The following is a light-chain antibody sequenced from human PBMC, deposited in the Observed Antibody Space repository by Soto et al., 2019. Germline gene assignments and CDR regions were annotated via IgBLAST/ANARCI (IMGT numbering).Light chain of an antibody. J-gene: IGKJ2*01. CDR1: QRVGSS. Sequence: ELVMTQSPATLSVSPGERATRFCRASQRVGSSLAWYQQRPGQAPRLLLYGASTRATGIPARFSGSGGGTDFTLTISSLQPEDSAVYYCQQYKHWYTFGQGTILEIK. CDR3: QQYKHWYT. CDR2: GAS. V-gene: IGKV3-15*01.